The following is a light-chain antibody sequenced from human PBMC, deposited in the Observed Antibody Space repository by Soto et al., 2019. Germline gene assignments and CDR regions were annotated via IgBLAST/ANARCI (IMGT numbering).Light chain of an antibody. V-gene: IGKV3-15*01. Sequence: EIVMTQSPATLSVSPGEGATLSCRASQSMSSNLAWYQQRPGQAPRLLIYGASTRATGIPARFSGSGSGTDFTLTISSLQSEDFAVYYCQQYNKGPVTFGQGTKVDI. CDR1: QSMSSN. CDR3: QQYNKGPVT. J-gene: IGKJ1*01. CDR2: GAS.